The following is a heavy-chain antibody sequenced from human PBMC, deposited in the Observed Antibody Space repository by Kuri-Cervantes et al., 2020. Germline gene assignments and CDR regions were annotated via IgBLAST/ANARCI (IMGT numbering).Heavy chain of an antibody. J-gene: IGHJ4*02. CDR2: IWYDGSNK. Sequence: GESLKISCAASGFTFSDHYMDWVRQAPGKGLEWVAVIWYDGSNKYYADSVKGRFTITRDNDKNSVYLQMNNLRAEDTAVYYCASAVLGGQGTLVTVSS. D-gene: IGHD2-15*01. V-gene: IGHV3-33*08. CDR3: ASAVL. CDR1: GFTFSDHY.